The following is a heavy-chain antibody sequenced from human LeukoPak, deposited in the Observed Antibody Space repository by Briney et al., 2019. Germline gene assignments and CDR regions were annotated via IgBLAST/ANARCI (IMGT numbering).Heavy chain of an antibody. CDR3: ARDGQTYGDAFDI. CDR2: IKQDGSEK. Sequence: PGGSLRLSCAASGFTFSSYWMSWVRQAPGKGLEWVANIKQDGSEKYYVDSVKGRFTISRDNGKNSLYLQMNGLRVEDTAVYYCARDGQTYGDAFDIWGQGTMVTVSS. J-gene: IGHJ3*02. CDR1: GFTFSSYW. V-gene: IGHV3-7*01. D-gene: IGHD4-17*01.